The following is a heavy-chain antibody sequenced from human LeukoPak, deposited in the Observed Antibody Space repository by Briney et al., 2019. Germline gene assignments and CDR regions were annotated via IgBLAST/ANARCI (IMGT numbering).Heavy chain of an antibody. V-gene: IGHV1-8*01. CDR1: GYTFTSYD. Sequence: ASVKVSCKASGYTFTSYDINWVRQATGQGLEWMGWMNPNSGNTGYAQKFQGGVTMTRNTSISTAYMELSSLRSEDTAVYYCARDALDYYDSSGYSNWFDPWGQGTLVTVSS. D-gene: IGHD3-22*01. CDR3: ARDALDYYDSSGYSNWFDP. CDR2: MNPNSGNT. J-gene: IGHJ5*02.